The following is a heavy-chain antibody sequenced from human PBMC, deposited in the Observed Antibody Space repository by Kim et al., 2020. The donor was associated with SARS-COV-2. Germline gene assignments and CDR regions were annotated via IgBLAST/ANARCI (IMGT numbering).Heavy chain of an antibody. Sequence: SETLSLTCTVSGGSISSSSYYWGWIRQPPGKGLEWIGSIYYSGSTYYNPSLKSRVTISVDTSKNQFSLKLSSVTAADTAVYYCARKYYDSSGYYVDYWGQGTLVTVSS. V-gene: IGHV4-39*07. D-gene: IGHD3-22*01. CDR1: GGSISSSSYY. J-gene: IGHJ4*02. CDR3: ARKYYDSSGYYVDY. CDR2: IYYSGST.